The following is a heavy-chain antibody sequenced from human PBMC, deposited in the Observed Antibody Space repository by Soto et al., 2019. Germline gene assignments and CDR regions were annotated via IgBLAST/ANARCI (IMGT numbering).Heavy chain of an antibody. D-gene: IGHD2-21*02. CDR2: IWYDGSNK. V-gene: IGHV3-33*01. J-gene: IGHJ4*02. CDR1: GFTFSSYG. CDR3: ARGGLTDYFDY. Sequence: QVQLVESGGGVVKPGRSLRLSCAASGFTFSSYGMHWVRQAPGKGLGWVAVIWYDGSNKDYADSVKGRFTISRDNSKNTLHLQMNSLRAEDTAVYYCARGGLTDYFDYWGQGTLVTVSS.